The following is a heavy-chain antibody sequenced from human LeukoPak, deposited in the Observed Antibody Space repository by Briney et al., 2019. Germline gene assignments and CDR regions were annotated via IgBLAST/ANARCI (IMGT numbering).Heavy chain of an antibody. CDR3: AREVRLRYFVVGFDP. D-gene: IGHD3-9*01. Sequence: PSETLSLTCSVSGGSISSSSYYWVWIRQPPGKGLEWIGEINHSGSTNYNPSLKSRVTISVDTSKNQFSLKLSSVTAADTAVYYCAREVRLRYFVVGFDPWGQGTLVTVPS. CDR2: INHSGST. CDR1: GGSISSSSYY. V-gene: IGHV4-39*07. J-gene: IGHJ5*02.